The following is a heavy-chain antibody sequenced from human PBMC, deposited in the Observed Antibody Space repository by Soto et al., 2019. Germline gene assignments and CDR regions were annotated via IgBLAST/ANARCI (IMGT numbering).Heavy chain of an antibody. CDR2: IYYSGST. D-gene: IGHD1-26*01. J-gene: IGHJ4*02. Sequence: SETLSLTCTVSGGSISSYSWSWIRQPPGKGLEWIGYIYYSGSTNYNPSLKSRVTISVDTSKNQFSLKLSSVTAADTGVYYCARDASGLGFDYWGQGTLVTVS. V-gene: IGHV4-59*01. CDR1: GGSISSYS. CDR3: ARDASGLGFDY.